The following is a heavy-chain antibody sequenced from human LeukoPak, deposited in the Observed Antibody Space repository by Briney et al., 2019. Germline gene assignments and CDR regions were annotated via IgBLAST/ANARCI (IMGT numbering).Heavy chain of an antibody. J-gene: IGHJ5*02. V-gene: IGHV3-74*01. Sequence: PGGSLRLSCAASGFTFSSYWMHWVRQTPGKGLVWVSRINSDGSTTSYADSVKGRFTISRGNAKNTLYLQMSSLRAEDTAVYYCARARDYGDYVNWFDPWGQGTLVTVSS. CDR2: INSDGSTT. CDR1: GFTFSSYW. CDR3: ARARDYGDYVNWFDP. D-gene: IGHD4-17*01.